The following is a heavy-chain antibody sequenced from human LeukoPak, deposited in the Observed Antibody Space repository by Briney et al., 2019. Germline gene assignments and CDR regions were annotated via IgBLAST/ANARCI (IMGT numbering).Heavy chain of an antibody. J-gene: IGHJ5*02. Sequence: SETLSLTCAVSGVSFSRYYWSWIRQPPGKGLEWIGEINHSGSTNYNPSLKSRVTISVDTSKNQFSLKLSSVTAADTAVYYCASPGSVGWFDPWGQGTLVTVSS. V-gene: IGHV4-34*01. CDR1: GVSFSRYY. CDR3: ASPGSVGWFDP. D-gene: IGHD2-2*01. CDR2: INHSGST.